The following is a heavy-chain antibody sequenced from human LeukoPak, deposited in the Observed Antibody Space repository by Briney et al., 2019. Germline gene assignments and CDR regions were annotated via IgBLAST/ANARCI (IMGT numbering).Heavy chain of an antibody. V-gene: IGHV3-23*01. CDR3: AKDHEMASMKKGY. CDR1: GFTFSSYA. Sequence: GGSLRLSCAASGFTFSSYAMSWVRQAPGKGLEWVSAISGSGGSTYYADSVKGRFTISRDNSKNTLFLQMNSLGAEDTAIYCCAKDHEMASMKKGYWGQGTLVTVSS. J-gene: IGHJ4*02. D-gene: IGHD5-24*01. CDR2: ISGSGGST.